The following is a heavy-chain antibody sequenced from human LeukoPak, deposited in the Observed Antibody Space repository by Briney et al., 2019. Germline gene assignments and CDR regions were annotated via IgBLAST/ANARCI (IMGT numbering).Heavy chain of an antibody. V-gene: IGHV5-51*01. CDR1: GYSFTSYW. D-gene: IGHD6-13*01. CDR2: IYPGDSDT. CDR3: VRRYSSSWYDVDY. Sequence: GESLKISCKGSGYSFTSYWIGWVRQMPGKGLEWMGIIYPGDSDTRYSPSFQGQVTISADKSISTAYLQWSSLKASDTAMYYCVRRYSSSWYDVDYWGQGTLVTVSS. J-gene: IGHJ4*02.